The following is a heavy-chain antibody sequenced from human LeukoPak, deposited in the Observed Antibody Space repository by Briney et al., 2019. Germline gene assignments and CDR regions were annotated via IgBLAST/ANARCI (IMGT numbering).Heavy chain of an antibody. CDR3: AKDLGAYSSSWYGFDP. V-gene: IGHV3-30*18. CDR2: ISYDGSNK. J-gene: IGHJ5*02. CDR1: GFTFSSYG. Sequence: GRPLRLSCAASGFTFSSYGMHWVRQAPGKGLEWVAVISYDGSNKYYADSVKGRFTISRDNSKNTLYLQMNSLRAEDTAVYYCAKDLGAYSSSWYGFDPWGQGTLVTVSS. D-gene: IGHD6-13*01.